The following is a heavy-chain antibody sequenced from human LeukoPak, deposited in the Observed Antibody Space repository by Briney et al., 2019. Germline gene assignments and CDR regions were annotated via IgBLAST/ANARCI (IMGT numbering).Heavy chain of an antibody. CDR2: IHTSGNT. V-gene: IGHV4-4*07. CDR3: AREGSMTARPFVSIDY. J-gene: IGHJ4*02. D-gene: IGHD6-6*01. Sequence: SETLSLTCTVSGGSINSYYWTWIRQPAGKGLEWIGCIHTSGNTDYNPSLQSRITMSVDTSKNQFSLKLSSVTAADTAVYYCAREGSMTARPFVSIDYWGQGTLVTVSS. CDR1: GGSINSYY.